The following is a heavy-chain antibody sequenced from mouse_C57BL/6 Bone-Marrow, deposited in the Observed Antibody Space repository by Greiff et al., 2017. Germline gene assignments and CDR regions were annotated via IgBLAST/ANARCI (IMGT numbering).Heavy chain of an antibody. CDR1: GYTFTGYW. CDR2: IVPGSGRT. CDR3: ARRGDSSGYEGYFDY. D-gene: IGHD3-2*02. J-gene: IGHJ2*01. Sequence: QVQLQQSGAELMKPGASVKLSCKATGYTFTGYWIEWVKQRPGNGLEWIGEIVPGSGRTNYNEKFKGKATFTADTSANTAYMQLSSLTTEDSAIYYCARRGDSSGYEGYFDYWGQGTTLTVSS. V-gene: IGHV1-9*01.